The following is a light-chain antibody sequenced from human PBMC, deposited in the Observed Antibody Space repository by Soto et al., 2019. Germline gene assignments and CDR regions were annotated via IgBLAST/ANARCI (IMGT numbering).Light chain of an antibody. CDR2: GTS. J-gene: IGKJ5*01. CDR3: QQYGSFPIT. CDR1: QSVSSSY. Sequence: EIVVTQSPGTLSLSPGERATLSCRASQSVSSSYLAWYQQKPGQAPRLLIYGTSSRATGIPDRFSGSGSEIDFTLTISSLEPEDFAVFYCQQYGSFPITFGQGTRLEIK. V-gene: IGKV3-20*01.